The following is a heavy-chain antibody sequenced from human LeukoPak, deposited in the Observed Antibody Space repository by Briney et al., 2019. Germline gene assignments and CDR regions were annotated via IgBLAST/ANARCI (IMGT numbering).Heavy chain of an antibody. CDR2: ISAYNGNT. CDR1: GYTFTSYG. CDR3: ARAGGQYCSSTSCYPFDY. Sequence: ASVKVSCKASGYTFTSYGISWVRQAPGQGLEWMGWISAYNGNTNYAQKLQGRVTMTTDTSTSTAYMELRSLRSDDTAVYYCARAGGQYCSSTSCYPFDYWGQGTLVTVSS. V-gene: IGHV1-18*01. J-gene: IGHJ4*02. D-gene: IGHD2-2*01.